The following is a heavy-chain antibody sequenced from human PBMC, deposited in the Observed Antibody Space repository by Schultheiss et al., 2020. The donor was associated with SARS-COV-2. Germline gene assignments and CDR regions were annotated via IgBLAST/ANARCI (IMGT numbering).Heavy chain of an antibody. CDR2: IYTSGST. Sequence: SQTLSLTCTVSGGSISSYYWSWIRQPAGKGLEWIGRIYTSGSTNYNPSLKSRVTMSVDTSKNQFSLKLSSVTAADTAVYYCARGGGGYCSSTSCYGWFDPWGQGTLVTVSS. CDR3: ARGGGGYCSSTSCYGWFDP. V-gene: IGHV4-4*07. D-gene: IGHD2-2*01. J-gene: IGHJ5*02. CDR1: GGSISSYY.